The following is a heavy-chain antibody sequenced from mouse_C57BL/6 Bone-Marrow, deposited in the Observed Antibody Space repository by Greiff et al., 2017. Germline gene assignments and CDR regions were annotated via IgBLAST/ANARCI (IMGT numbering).Heavy chain of an antibody. J-gene: IGHJ1*03. V-gene: IGHV1-15*01. D-gene: IGHD2-3*01. Sequence: QVQLKQSGAELVRPGASVTLSCKASGYTFTDYEMHWVKQTPVHGLAWIGAIDPETGGTAYNQKFKGKAILTADKSSSTAYIELRSLTSEDSAVYYCTRRDGCPWYFDVWGTGTTVTVSS. CDR3: TRRDGCPWYFDV. CDR1: GYTFTDYE. CDR2: IDPETGGT.